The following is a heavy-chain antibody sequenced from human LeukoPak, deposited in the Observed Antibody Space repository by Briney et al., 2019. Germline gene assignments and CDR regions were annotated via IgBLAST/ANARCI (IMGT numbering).Heavy chain of an antibody. CDR2: IYYSGTT. Sequence: SETLSLTCTVSGGSISSGGYYWSWIRQHPGKGLEWVGYIYYSGTTYYDPSLKSRVTISVDTSKNHFSLNLSSVIAADTAVYYCARGGDYVPIDYWGQGTLVTVSS. CDR1: GGSISSGGYY. V-gene: IGHV4-31*03. D-gene: IGHD4-17*01. CDR3: ARGGDYVPIDY. J-gene: IGHJ4*02.